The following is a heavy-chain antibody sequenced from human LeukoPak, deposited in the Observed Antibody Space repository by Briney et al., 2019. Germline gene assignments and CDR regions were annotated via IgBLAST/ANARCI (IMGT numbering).Heavy chain of an antibody. V-gene: IGHV6-1*01. Sequence: KGSQTLSLTCAISGGSVSSNSAAWNWIRQSPSRGLEWLGRTYYRSKWYNDYAVSVKSRITINPDTSKNQLSLQLNSVTPEDTAVYYCARGDHLGSGSGLLDWGQGTLVTVSS. CDR1: GGSVSSNSAA. CDR3: ARGDHLGSGSGLLD. D-gene: IGHD3-10*02. CDR2: TYYRSKWYN. J-gene: IGHJ4*02.